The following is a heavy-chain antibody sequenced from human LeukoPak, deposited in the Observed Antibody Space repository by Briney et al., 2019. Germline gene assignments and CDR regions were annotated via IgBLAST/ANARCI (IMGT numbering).Heavy chain of an antibody. D-gene: IGHD6-13*01. CDR2: INPNSGGT. J-gene: IGHJ4*02. CDR1: GYTFTGYY. V-gene: IGHV1-2*02. CDR3: ARVVKQQLGIYYFDY. Sequence: WASVKVSCKASGYTFTGYYMHWVRQAPGQGLEWMGWINPNSGGTNYAQKFQGRVTMTRDTSISTAYMELSRLRSDDTAVYYCARVVKQQLGIYYFDYWGQGTLVTVSS.